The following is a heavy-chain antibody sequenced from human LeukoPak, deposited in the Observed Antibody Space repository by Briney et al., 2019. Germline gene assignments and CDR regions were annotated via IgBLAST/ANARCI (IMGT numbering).Heavy chain of an antibody. J-gene: IGHJ4*02. Sequence: GGSLRLSCAASGFTFSSYAMHWVRQAPGKGLEWVAVISYDGSNKYYADSVKGRFTISRDNSKNTLYQQMNSLRAEDTAVYYCARYRTHYDSSGLDYWGQGTLVTVSS. CDR2: ISYDGSNK. CDR3: ARYRTHYDSSGLDY. V-gene: IGHV3-30-3*01. D-gene: IGHD3-22*01. CDR1: GFTFSSYA.